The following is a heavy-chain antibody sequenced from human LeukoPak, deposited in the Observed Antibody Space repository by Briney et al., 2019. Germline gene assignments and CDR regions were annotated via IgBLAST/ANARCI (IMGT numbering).Heavy chain of an antibody. D-gene: IGHD4-11*01. V-gene: IGHV4-38-2*01. Sequence: SETLSLTCAVSGYSISSGYYWGWIRQPPGKGLEWIGNVYQSGVTYYNASLKSRVTISVDTSKNQFSLKLNSVAAADTAVYYCARRYSNSYFDYWGQGTLVTVSS. CDR2: VYQSGVT. CDR3: ARRYSNSYFDY. J-gene: IGHJ4*02. CDR1: GYSISSGYY.